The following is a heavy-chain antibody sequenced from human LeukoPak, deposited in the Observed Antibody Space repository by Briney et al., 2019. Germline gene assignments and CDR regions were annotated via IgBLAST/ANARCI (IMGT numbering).Heavy chain of an antibody. CDR1: GGSFSGYY. D-gene: IGHD2-15*01. Sequence: SETLSLTCAVYGGSFSGYYWSWIRQPPGKGLEWIGEINHSGSTNYNPSLKSRVTISVDTSKNQFSLKLSSVTAADTAVYYCAGGGRYCSGGSCYYYWGQGTLVTVSS. V-gene: IGHV4-34*01. J-gene: IGHJ4*02. CDR2: INHSGST. CDR3: AGGGRYCSGGSCYYY.